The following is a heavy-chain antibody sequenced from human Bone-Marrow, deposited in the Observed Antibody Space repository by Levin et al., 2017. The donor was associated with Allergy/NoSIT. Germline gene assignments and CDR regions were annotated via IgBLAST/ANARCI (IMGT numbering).Heavy chain of an antibody. CDR2: ISGSGGST. J-gene: IGHJ4*02. D-gene: IGHD2-2*01. CDR1: GFTFSSYA. Sequence: PGGSLRLSCAASGFTFSSYAMSWVRQAPGKGLEWVSAISGSGGSTYYADSVKGRFTISRDNSKNTLYLQMNSLRAEDTAVYYCAKSLSFMSIVVDTGQTNFDYWGQGTLVTVSS. CDR3: AKSLSFMSIVVDTGQTNFDY. V-gene: IGHV3-23*01.